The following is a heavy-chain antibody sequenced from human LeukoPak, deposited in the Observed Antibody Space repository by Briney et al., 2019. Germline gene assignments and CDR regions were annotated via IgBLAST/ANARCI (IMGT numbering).Heavy chain of an antibody. V-gene: IGHV1-2*02. D-gene: IGHD1-1*01. CDR2: INPNSGGT. CDR3: ARGGTTNYFDP. J-gene: IGHJ5*02. CDR1: GYTFTGYY. Sequence: ASVKVSCKASGYTFTGYYMHWMRQAPGQGLEWMGWINPNSGGTNYAQKFKGRVTVTRDTSVTTAYLELRWLTSDDTAVYYCARGGTTNYFDPWGQGTLVTVSS.